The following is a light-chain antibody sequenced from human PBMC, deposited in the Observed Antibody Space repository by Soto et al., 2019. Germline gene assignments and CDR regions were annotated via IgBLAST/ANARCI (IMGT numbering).Light chain of an antibody. CDR2: DAS. J-gene: IGKJ1*01. Sequence: EIVLTQSPGTLSLSPGERATLSCRASQSVARDLAWYQQKPGQAPRLLIFDASTRATGIPARFSGSGSGTEFSLTISSLQSEDFAVYYCQQYNNWKTFGQGTKVDIK. V-gene: IGKV3-15*01. CDR3: QQYNNWKT. CDR1: QSVARD.